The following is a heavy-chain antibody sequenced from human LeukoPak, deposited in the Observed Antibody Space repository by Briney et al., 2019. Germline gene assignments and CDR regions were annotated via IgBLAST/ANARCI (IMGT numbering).Heavy chain of an antibody. CDR1: GFTFSSYW. V-gene: IGHV3-74*01. CDR3: ARSPEWIQLPFDY. J-gene: IGHJ4*02. Sequence: GGSLRLSCAASGFTFSSYWMHWVRQAPGKGLVWVSRINSDGSSTSYADSVKGRFTISRDNAKNTLYLQMNSLRAEDTAVYYCARSPEWIQLPFDYWGQGTLVTVSS. D-gene: IGHD5-18*01. CDR2: INSDGSST.